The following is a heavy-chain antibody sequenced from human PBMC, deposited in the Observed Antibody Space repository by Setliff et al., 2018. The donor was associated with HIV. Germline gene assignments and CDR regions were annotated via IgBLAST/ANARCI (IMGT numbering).Heavy chain of an antibody. Sequence: PSETLSLTCTVSGGSISSSSHYWGWIRQHPGKGLEWVGSIYYSGSTYYNPSLKSRVTISLDTSKNQLSLKLSSVTAADTAVYYCASYYRVSGWYQEASWFSDLWCRGTLVTVSS. CDR1: GGSISSSSHY. CDR3: ASYYRVSGWYQEASWFSDL. CDR2: IYYSGST. J-gene: IGHJ2*01. D-gene: IGHD6-19*01. V-gene: IGHV4-39*01.